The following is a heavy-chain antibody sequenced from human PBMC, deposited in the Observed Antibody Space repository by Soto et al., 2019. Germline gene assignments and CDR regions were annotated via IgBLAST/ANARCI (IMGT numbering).Heavy chain of an antibody. CDR1: GFTFSSHA. D-gene: IGHD4-4*01. CDR2: MSGSGDNT. J-gene: IGHJ5*02. V-gene: IGHV3-23*01. Sequence: EVQLLESGGGLVQPGGSLRLSCAASGFTFSSHAMSWVRQARGKGLEWVSSMSGSGDNTYHADSVKGRFTVSRDNSKNTLYLQMNSLRVEDTAVYYCAKGSYTNYNWFDPWGQGTLVTVSS. CDR3: AKGSYTNYNWFDP.